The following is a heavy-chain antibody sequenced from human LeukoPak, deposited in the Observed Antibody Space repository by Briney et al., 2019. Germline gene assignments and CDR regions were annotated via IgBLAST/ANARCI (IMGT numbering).Heavy chain of an antibody. Sequence: GGSLRLSCAASGFTFSSYGMHWVRQAPGKGLEWVAVISYDGSNKYYADSVKGRFTISRDNSKNTLYLQMNSLRAEDTAVYYCARACRDGYNYAFDIWGQGTMVTVSS. J-gene: IGHJ3*02. V-gene: IGHV3-30*03. CDR2: ISYDGSNK. CDR1: GFTFSSYG. CDR3: ARACRDGYNYAFDI. D-gene: IGHD5-24*01.